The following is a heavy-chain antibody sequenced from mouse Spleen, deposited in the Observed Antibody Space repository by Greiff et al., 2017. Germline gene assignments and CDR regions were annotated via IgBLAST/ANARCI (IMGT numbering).Heavy chain of an antibody. Sequence: QVQLKQSGPELVKPGASVKISCKASGYAFSSSWMNWVKQRPGKGLEWIGRIYPGDGDTNYNGKFKGKATLTADKSSSTAYMQLSSLTSEDSAVYFCARLLDYGYDYWGQGTTLTVSS. D-gene: IGHD1-2*01. CDR3: ARLLDYGYDY. V-gene: IGHV1-82*01. CDR2: IYPGDGDT. J-gene: IGHJ2*01. CDR1: GYAFSSSW.